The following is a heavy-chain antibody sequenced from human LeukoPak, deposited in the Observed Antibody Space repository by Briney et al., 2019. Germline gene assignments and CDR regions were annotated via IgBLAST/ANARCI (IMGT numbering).Heavy chain of an antibody. D-gene: IGHD3-22*01. V-gene: IGHV3-21*01. CDR3: ARSYKEYYYDSSGYYGYFDY. CDR2: ISSSSSYI. CDR1: GFTFSSYS. J-gene: IGHJ4*02. Sequence: GSLRLSCAASGFTFSSYSMNWVRQAPGKGLEWVSSISSSSSYIYYADSVKGRFTISRDNAKNSLYLQMNSLRAEDTAVYYSARSYKEYYYDSSGYYGYFDYWGQGTLVTVSS.